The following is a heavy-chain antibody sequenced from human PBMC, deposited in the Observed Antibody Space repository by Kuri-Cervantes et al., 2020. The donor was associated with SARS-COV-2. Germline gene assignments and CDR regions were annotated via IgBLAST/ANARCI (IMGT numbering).Heavy chain of an antibody. CDR1: GFTFSSYG. CDR3: ARGMAGTPRYFDC. CDR2: IWYDGSNK. J-gene: IGHJ4*01. Sequence: GESLKISCTASGFTFSSYGMHWVRQAPGKGLEWVAVIWYDGSNKYYADSVKGRFTISRDNSKNTLYLQMNSLRVDDTAVYYCARGMAGTPRYFDCWGRGTLVTVSS. V-gene: IGHV3-33*08. D-gene: IGHD5-24*01.